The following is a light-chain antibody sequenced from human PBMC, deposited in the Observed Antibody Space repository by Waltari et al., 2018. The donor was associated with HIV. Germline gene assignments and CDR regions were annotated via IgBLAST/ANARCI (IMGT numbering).Light chain of an antibody. J-gene: IGLJ2*01. V-gene: IGLV1-36*01. CDR2: HDD. CDR3: AAWDDGLNALH. CDR1: SANIGSHA. Sequence: QSVLTQSPSVSEAPGQRVTISCSGSSANIGSHAGTWFRQSPGKPPKLLASHDDLRLSGVSGRFSGSNSGTSASLAINDLQSEDESLYYWAAWDDGLNALHFGGGTKVTV.